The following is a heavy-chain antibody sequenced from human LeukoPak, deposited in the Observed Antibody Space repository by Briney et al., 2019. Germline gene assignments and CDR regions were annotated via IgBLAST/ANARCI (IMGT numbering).Heavy chain of an antibody. J-gene: IGHJ6*03. CDR1: GFTFDDYA. Sequence: PGGSLRLSCAASGFTFDDYAMHWVRQAPGKGLEWVSLISWDGGSTYYADSVKGRFTISRDNSKNSLYLQMNSLRAEDTALYYCARDYYDFWSGYLGRYYYYYMDVWGKGTTVTVSS. D-gene: IGHD3-3*01. CDR2: ISWDGGST. CDR3: ARDYYDFWSGYLGRYYYYYMDV. V-gene: IGHV3-43D*03.